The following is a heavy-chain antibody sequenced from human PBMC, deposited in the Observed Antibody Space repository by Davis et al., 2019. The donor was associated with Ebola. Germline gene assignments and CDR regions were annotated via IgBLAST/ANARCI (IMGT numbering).Heavy chain of an antibody. CDR3: ARVRGGSEWYWYFDN. D-gene: IGHD6-19*01. CDR1: GFIFSDYW. CDR2: VNSDGGVT. Sequence: HTGGSLRLSCAASGFIFSDYWMNWVRQTPGKGLVWVARVNSDGGVTDYADSVKGRFTISRDNADNIVYLQMNGLRAEDTALYYCARVRGGSEWYWYFDNWGQGTLLTVSS. J-gene: IGHJ4*02. V-gene: IGHV3-74*01.